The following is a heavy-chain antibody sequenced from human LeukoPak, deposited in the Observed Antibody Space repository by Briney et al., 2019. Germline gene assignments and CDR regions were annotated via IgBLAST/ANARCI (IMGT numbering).Heavy chain of an antibody. V-gene: IGHV5-51*01. CDR1: GFSSTTYW. J-gene: IGHJ3*01. D-gene: IGHD4-11*01. CDR2: IQPDDSDT. Sequence: GESLTISCRLSGFSSTTYWIAWVRQMPGKGLEWMGVIQPDDSDTTYSPSFQGQVSISADKSIKTAFLQWSSLEASDTAMYYCARPLFSSNYKAFDLWGQGTLVTVSS. CDR3: ARPLFSSNYKAFDL.